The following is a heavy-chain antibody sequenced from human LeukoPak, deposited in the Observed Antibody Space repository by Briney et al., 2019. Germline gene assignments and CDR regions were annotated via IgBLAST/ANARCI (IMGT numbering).Heavy chain of an antibody. CDR3: ARVGTYYYGSGSYYNWFDP. CDR1: NYSISSGYY. J-gene: IGHJ5*02. V-gene: IGHV4-61*02. CDR2: IYTSGST. Sequence: PSETLSLTCTVSNYSISSGYYWSWIRQPAGKGLEWIGRIYTSGSTNYNPSLKSRVTISVDTSKNQFSLKLSSVTAADTAVYYCARVGTYYYGSGSYYNWFDPWGQGTLVTVSS. D-gene: IGHD3-10*01.